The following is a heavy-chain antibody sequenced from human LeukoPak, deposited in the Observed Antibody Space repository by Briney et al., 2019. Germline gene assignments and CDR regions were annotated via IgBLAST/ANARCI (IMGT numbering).Heavy chain of an antibody. CDR3: ARVRDGWELLRGDYMDV. D-gene: IGHD1-26*01. V-gene: IGHV3-48*01. CDR2: ISSSRTII. Sequence: GGSLRLSCAASGFTFSSYSMNWVRQAPGKGREWVSYISSSRTIIYYADSVKGRFTISRDKAKNSLYLQMNSLRAEDTAVYFCARVRDGWELLRGDYMDVWGKGTTVTVSS. J-gene: IGHJ6*03. CDR1: GFTFSSYS.